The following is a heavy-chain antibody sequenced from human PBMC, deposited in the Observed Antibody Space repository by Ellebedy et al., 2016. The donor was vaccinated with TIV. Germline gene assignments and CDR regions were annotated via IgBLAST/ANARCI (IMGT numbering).Heavy chain of an antibody. CDR1: GFTFSSYT. CDR3: VRDKSFSREIKQTGQFPPKTWYYYYGMDV. CDR2: IVQDGSEK. V-gene: IGHV3-7*03. D-gene: IGHD3-16*02. Sequence: PGGSLRLSCAASGFTFSSYTISWVRQAPRKGLEWVSNIVQDGSEKYYVDSVKGRFTISRDNAKNSLYLQMNSLRAEDTAVYYCVRDKSFSREIKQTGQFPPKTWYYYYGMDVWGQGTTVTVSS. J-gene: IGHJ6*02.